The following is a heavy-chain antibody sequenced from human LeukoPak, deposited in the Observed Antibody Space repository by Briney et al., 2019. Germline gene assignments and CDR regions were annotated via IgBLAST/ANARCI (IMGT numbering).Heavy chain of an antibody. J-gene: IGHJ4*02. CDR2: ISSSSRYI. Sequence: GGSLRLSCAASGFTFSSYSMNWVRQAPGKGLEWVSSISSSSRYIYYADSVKGRVTISRDNAKNSLHLQMNSLRAEDTAVYYCAREPDYGDYDYWGQGTLVTVSS. V-gene: IGHV3-21*01. CDR3: AREPDYGDYDY. D-gene: IGHD4-17*01. CDR1: GFTFSSYS.